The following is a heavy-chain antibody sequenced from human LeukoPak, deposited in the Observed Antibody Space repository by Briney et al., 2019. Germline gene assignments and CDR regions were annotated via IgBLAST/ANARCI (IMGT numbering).Heavy chain of an antibody. Sequence: SETLSLTCTVSGGSIGSYYWSWIRQPPGKGLEWIGYIYYSGSTNYNPSLKSRVTISIDTSKNQFSLKLSSVSAADTAVYYCAKTDLPYYYGSGPTWGQGTLVTVSS. J-gene: IGHJ4*02. D-gene: IGHD3-10*01. CDR3: AKTDLPYYYGSGPT. CDR2: IYYSGST. V-gene: IGHV4-59*01. CDR1: GGSIGSYY.